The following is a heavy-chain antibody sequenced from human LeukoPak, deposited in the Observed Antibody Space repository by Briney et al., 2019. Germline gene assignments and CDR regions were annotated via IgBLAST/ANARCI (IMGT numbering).Heavy chain of an antibody. J-gene: IGHJ4*02. CDR2: IYYSGST. Sequence: SETLSLTCTVSGGSINSYYWSWIRQPPGKGLEWIGYIYYSGSTNYNPSLKSRGTISIDTSKNQFSLKLSSVTAADTAVYYCARYRVGSGWYFDYWGQGTLVTVSS. CDR3: ARYRVGSGWYFDY. CDR1: GGSINSYY. D-gene: IGHD6-19*01. V-gene: IGHV4-59*01.